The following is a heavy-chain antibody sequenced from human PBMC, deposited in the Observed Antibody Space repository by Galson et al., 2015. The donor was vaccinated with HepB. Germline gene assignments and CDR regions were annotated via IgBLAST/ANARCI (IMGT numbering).Heavy chain of an antibody. CDR3: AKDPYLYSALAGTMAGFDN. Sequence: LRLSCAASRFTFSSYTMHWVRQAPGKGLGWVAVISYDGSNKYYADSVKGRFTISRDNSKNTLYLQMNSLRAEDTALYYCAKDPYLYSALAGTMAGFDNWGQGTLVTVSS. CDR2: ISYDGSNK. V-gene: IGHV3-30*04. D-gene: IGHD6-19*01. CDR1: RFTFSSYT. J-gene: IGHJ4*02.